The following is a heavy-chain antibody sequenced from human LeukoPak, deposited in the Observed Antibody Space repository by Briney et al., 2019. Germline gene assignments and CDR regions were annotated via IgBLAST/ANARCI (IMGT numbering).Heavy chain of an antibody. D-gene: IGHD1-26*01. J-gene: IGHJ5*02. CDR3: ASSGSYQTPFDP. V-gene: IGHV3-23*01. Sequence: GGSLRLSCAASGFTFRSYAMSWVRQAPGKGLEWVSAISNSGGSTYYADSVKGRFTISRDNSKNTLYLQMNSLRAEDTAVYYCASSGSYQTPFDPWGQGTLVTVSS. CDR1: GFTFRSYA. CDR2: ISNSGGST.